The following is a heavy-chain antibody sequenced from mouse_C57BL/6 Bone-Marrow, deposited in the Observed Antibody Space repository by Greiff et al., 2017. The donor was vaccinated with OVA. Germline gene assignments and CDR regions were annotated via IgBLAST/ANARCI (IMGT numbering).Heavy chain of an antibody. CDR3: ARGGLLHY. CDR2: ISYDGSN. D-gene: IGHD1-1*01. J-gene: IGHJ2*01. CDR1: GYSITSGYY. V-gene: IGHV3-6*01. Sequence: EVKLEESGPGLVKPSQSLSLTCSVTGYSITSGYYWNWIRQFPGNKLEWMGYISYDGSNNYNPSLKNRISITRDTSKNQFFLKLNSVTTEDTATYYCARGGLLHYWGQGTTLTVSS.